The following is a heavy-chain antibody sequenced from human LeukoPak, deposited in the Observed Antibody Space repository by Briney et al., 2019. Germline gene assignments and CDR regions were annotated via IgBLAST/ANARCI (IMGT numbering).Heavy chain of an antibody. V-gene: IGHV4-59*01. CDR3: ARGFAYRSGFLLSCCDY. Sequence: SETLSLTCTVSGGSISSSYWSWIRQPPGKGLEWIGYIYYSGSTNYNPPLKRGGTVSEDTSKNQISLKRRSVTAADTAVYYCARGFAYRSGFLLSCCDYWGQGTLVTVSS. D-gene: IGHD3-22*01. CDR1: GGSISSSY. CDR2: IYYSGST. J-gene: IGHJ4*02.